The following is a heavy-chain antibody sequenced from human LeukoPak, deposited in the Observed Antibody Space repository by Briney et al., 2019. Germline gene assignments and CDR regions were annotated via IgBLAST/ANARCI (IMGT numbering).Heavy chain of an antibody. V-gene: IGHV3-21*01. CDR3: ARFFANGIDY. CDR2: ICSSGSYI. Sequence: GSLRLSCTASGFTFSSYSINWVRQAPGKGLEWVPFICSSGSYIYYAASVKGRFTISRDNAKNSLYLQMNSLSAEDTAVYYCARFFANGIDYWGQGTLVTVSS. D-gene: IGHD3-3*01. CDR1: GFTFSSYS. J-gene: IGHJ4*02.